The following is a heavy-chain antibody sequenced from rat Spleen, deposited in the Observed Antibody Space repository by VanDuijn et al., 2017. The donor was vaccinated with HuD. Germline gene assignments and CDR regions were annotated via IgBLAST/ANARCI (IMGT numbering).Heavy chain of an antibody. D-gene: IGHD1-11*01. CDR3: AKDWGGLYFDY. J-gene: IGHJ2*01. Sequence: EVQLVESDGGLVQPGRSLKLSCAASGFTFSNYYMAWVRQAPTKGLEWVAYISTGGDNTYYRDSVKGRLTISRDNAKSSLYLQIDSLRSEDTSTYYCAKDWGGLYFDYLGQGVMVTVSS. CDR1: GFTFSNYY. V-gene: IGHV5-27*01. CDR2: ISTGGDNT.